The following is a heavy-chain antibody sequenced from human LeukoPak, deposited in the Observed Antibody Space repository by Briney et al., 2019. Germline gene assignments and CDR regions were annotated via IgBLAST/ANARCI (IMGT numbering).Heavy chain of an antibody. CDR3: ARRSSSRDCFDY. CDR1: GGSINSHNYY. J-gene: IGHJ4*02. V-gene: IGHV4-39*01. Sequence: SETLSLTCTVSGGSINSHNYYWGWIRQPPGKGLEWIGSIYYSGSTYYNPSLESRVTISVDTSKNQFSLKLSSVTAADTAMYYCARRSSSRDCFDYWGQGTLVTVSS. CDR2: IYYSGST. D-gene: IGHD6-13*01.